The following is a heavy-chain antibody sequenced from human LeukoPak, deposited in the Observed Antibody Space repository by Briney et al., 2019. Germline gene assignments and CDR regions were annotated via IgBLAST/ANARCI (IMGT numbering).Heavy chain of an antibody. CDR1: GYFISSGYY. CDR3: ARAISGSFRTSYYFDY. V-gene: IGHV4-38-2*02. J-gene: IGHJ4*02. D-gene: IGHD6-13*01. Sequence: PSETLSLTCTVSGYFISSGYYWGWIRPPPGKGLEWIGNIYHSGSTDYNPSLKSRVTISVDTSKNHFSLKLSSVTAADTAVYYCARAISGSFRTSYYFDYWGQGTLVTVSS. CDR2: IYHSGST.